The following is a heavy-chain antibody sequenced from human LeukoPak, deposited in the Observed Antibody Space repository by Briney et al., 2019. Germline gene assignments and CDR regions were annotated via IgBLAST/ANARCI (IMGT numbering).Heavy chain of an antibody. J-gene: IGHJ5*01. V-gene: IGHV3-23*01. Sequence: PGGSLRLSCAASGFTFSNYAMNWVRQAPGKGLEWVSGVSGGGAGMYYADSVKGRFTVSRDNSENTLSLQMDILRAEDTAVYYCVKNGVRSLFTVYNWFDSWGQGTLVTVSS. CDR1: GFTFSNYA. CDR2: VSGGGAGM. D-gene: IGHD2-8*01. CDR3: VKNGVRSLFTVYNWFDS.